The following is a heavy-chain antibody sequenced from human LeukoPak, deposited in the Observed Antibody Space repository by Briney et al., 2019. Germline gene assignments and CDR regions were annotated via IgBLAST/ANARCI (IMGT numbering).Heavy chain of an antibody. V-gene: IGHV1-46*01. D-gene: IGHD3-3*01. J-gene: IGHJ4*02. Sequence: GASVKVSCKASGGTFSSYAISWVRQAPGQGLEWMGIINPSGGSTSYAQKFQGRVTMTRDTSTSTVYMELSSLRSEDTAVYYCARVQGGYDFWSGYSSYFDYWGQGTLVTVSS. CDR3: ARVQGGYDFWSGYSSYFDY. CDR2: INPSGGST. CDR1: GGTFSSYA.